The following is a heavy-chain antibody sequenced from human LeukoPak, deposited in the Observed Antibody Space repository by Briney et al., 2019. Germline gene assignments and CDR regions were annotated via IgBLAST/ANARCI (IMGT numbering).Heavy chain of an antibody. V-gene: IGHV1-18*04. CDR3: ARDHEGSPFWRDALDI. J-gene: IGHJ3*02. D-gene: IGHD3-3*01. CDR2: ISGYNYKT. CDR1: GYTLSSYG. Sequence: GASVKVPCKAFGYTLSSYGISWLRQALGQGLEWIGWISGYNYKTKYAQTFQGRVAMTIDTSTKTVSMELRILRSDDTAVYYCARDHEGSPFWRDALDIWGQGTMVTVSS.